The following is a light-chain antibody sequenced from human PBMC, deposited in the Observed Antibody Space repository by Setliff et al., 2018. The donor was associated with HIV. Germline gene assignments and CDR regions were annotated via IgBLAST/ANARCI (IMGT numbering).Light chain of an antibody. J-gene: IGLJ3*02. CDR1: SSDVGSYNL. Sequence: QSVLTQPASVSGSPGQSITISCTGTSSDVGSYNLVSWYQQNPGKAPKLMIYEVNKWPSGVSNRFSGSKSGNTASLTVSGLQAEDEAEYYCCSYAGSSTWVFGGGTKVT. CDR3: CSYAGSSTWV. V-gene: IGLV2-23*02. CDR2: EVN.